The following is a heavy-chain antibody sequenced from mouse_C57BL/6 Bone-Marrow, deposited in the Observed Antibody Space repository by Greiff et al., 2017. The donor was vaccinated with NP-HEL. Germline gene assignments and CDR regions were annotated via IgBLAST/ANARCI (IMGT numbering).Heavy chain of an antibody. CDR2: ISNGGGST. V-gene: IGHV5-12*01. D-gene: IGHD1-1*01. CDR1: GFTFSDYY. Sequence: EVKLMESGGGLVQPGGSLKLSCAASGFTFSDYYMYWVRQTPEKRLEWVAYISNGGGSTYYPDTVKGRFTISRDNAKNTLYLQMSRLKSEDTAMYYCARHPPLGTPRYWYFDVWGTGTTVTVSS. CDR3: ARHPPLGTPRYWYFDV. J-gene: IGHJ1*03.